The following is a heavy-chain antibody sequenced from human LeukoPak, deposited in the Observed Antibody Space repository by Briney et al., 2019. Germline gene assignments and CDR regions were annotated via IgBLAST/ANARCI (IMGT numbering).Heavy chain of an antibody. Sequence: ASVKVSSKASGYTFTSYGISWVRQAPGQGLEWMGWISAYNGNTNYAQKLQVRVTMTTDTSTSTAYMELRSLRSDDTAVYYCARVYYDSSGPGEDAFDIWGPGTMVTVSS. CDR1: GYTFTSYG. CDR2: ISAYNGNT. J-gene: IGHJ3*02. CDR3: ARVYYDSSGPGEDAFDI. V-gene: IGHV1-18*01. D-gene: IGHD3-22*01.